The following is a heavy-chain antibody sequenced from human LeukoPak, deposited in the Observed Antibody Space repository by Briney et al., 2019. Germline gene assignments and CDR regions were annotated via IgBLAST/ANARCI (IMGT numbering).Heavy chain of an antibody. CDR2: IYYSGST. Sequence: SETLSLTCTVSGGSISSYYWSWIRQPPGKGLEWIGYIYYSGSTNYNPSLKSRVTISVDTSKNQFSLKLSSVTAADTAVYYCARRYYCGSGSFKGAFDIWGQGTMVTVSS. J-gene: IGHJ3*02. V-gene: IGHV4-59*08. CDR1: GGSISSYY. CDR3: ARRYYCGSGSFKGAFDI. D-gene: IGHD3-10*01.